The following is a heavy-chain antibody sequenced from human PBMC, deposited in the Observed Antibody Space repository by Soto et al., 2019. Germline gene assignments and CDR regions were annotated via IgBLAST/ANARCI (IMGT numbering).Heavy chain of an antibody. CDR2: IRAYNGNT. Sequence: QVQLVQAGAEVKKPGASVKVSCKASGYTFTSYGISWVRQAPGQALEWIGWIRAYNGNTNYAQKLQCTVTMTTDTSTSTAYMARRSLRSGNTAVYSCVRALPTMDVWGQGTRVTVSS. CDR1: GYTFTSYG. CDR3: VRALPTMDV. V-gene: IGHV1-18*01. J-gene: IGHJ6*02.